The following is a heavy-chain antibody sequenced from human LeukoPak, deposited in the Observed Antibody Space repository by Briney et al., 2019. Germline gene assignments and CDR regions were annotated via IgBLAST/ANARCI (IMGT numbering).Heavy chain of an antibody. CDR2: IIPIFGTA. D-gene: IGHD6-19*01. V-gene: IGHV1-69*06. CDR1: GGTFSSYA. J-gene: IGHJ3*02. Sequence: SVKVSCKASGGTFSSYAISWVRQGPGQGLEWMGGIIPIFGTANYAQKFQGRVTITADKSTSTAYMELSSLRSEDTAVYYCATRGQWLGHDAFDIWGQGTMVTVSS. CDR3: ATRGQWLGHDAFDI.